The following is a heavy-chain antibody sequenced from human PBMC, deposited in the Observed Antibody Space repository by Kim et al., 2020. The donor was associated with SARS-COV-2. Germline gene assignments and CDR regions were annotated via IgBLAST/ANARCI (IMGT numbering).Heavy chain of an antibody. J-gene: IGHJ6*02. Sequence: GGSLRLSFAASGFTFSSYSMNWVRQAPGKGVEWVSYISSSSSTIYYADSVKGRFTISRDNAKNSLYLQMNSLRAEDTAVYYCARYGRDEIVQLERRGDYYGMAVWGQGATVTVSS. CDR1: GFTFSSYS. CDR3: ARYGRDEIVQLERRGDYYGMAV. CDR2: ISSSSSTI. V-gene: IGHV3-48*04. D-gene: IGHD1-1*01.